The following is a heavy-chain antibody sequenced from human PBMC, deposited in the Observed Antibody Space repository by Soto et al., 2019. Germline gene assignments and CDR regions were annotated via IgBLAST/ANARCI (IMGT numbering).Heavy chain of an antibody. J-gene: IGHJ6*02. D-gene: IGHD6-25*01. CDR3: ARGQAAVDV. CDR1: GFTFSDYH. CDR2: ITSSSYT. V-gene: IGHV3-11*06. Sequence: PGGSLRLSCAASGFTFSDYHMSWIRQAPGKGLEWVSYITSSSYTNYADSVKGRFTISRDNARNSLYLQMNSLRAEDTAVYYCARGQAAVDVWGQGTTVTVSS.